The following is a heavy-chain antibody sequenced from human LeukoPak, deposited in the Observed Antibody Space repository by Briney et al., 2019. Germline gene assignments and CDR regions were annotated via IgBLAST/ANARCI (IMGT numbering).Heavy chain of an antibody. CDR1: GYTFTSYD. Sequence: ASVKVSCKASGYTFTSYDINWVRQATGQGLEWMGWMNPNSGNTGYAQKFQGRVTMTRNTSISTAYMELSSLRSEDTAVYYCARSDSGLYTARHWGQGTLITVSS. CDR2: MNPNSGNT. V-gene: IGHV1-8*01. D-gene: IGHD6-19*01. J-gene: IGHJ4*02. CDR3: ARSDSGLYTARH.